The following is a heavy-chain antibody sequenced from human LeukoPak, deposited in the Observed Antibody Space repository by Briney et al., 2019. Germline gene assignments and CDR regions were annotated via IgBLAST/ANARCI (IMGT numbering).Heavy chain of an antibody. D-gene: IGHD6-19*01. V-gene: IGHV4-39*01. CDR3: ARRVAVAAQRMYYFDY. J-gene: IGHJ4*02. Sequence: SETLSLTCTVSGGSISSSSYYCGWIRQPPGKGLEWIGSIYFSGSTYYNPSLKSRVTISVDTSKNQFSLKLSSVTAADTAVYYCARRVAVAAQRMYYFDYWGQGTLVTVSS. CDR2: IYFSGST. CDR1: GGSISSSSYY.